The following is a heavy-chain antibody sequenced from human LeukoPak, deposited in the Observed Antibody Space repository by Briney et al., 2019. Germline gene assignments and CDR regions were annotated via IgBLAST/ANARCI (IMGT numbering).Heavy chain of an antibody. J-gene: IGHJ4*02. V-gene: IGHV4-59*01. Sequence: SETLSLTCTVSGGSLSSYYWSWIRQPPGKGLEWIGYIYYSGSTNYNPSLKSRVTISVDTSKNQFSLKLSSVTAADTAVYYCARARGGATHFDYWGQGTLVTVSS. CDR3: ARARGGATHFDY. D-gene: IGHD1-26*01. CDR1: GGSLSSYY. CDR2: IYYSGST.